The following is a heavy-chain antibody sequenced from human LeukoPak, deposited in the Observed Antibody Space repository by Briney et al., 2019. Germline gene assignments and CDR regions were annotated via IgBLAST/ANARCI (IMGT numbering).Heavy chain of an antibody. Sequence: SQTLSLTCTVSGGSISSGGYYWGWIRQHPGKGLEWIGYIYYSGSTYYNPSLKSRVTISVDTSKNQFSLKLSSVTAADTAVYYCASLSGSYYDYWGQGALVTVSS. J-gene: IGHJ4*02. CDR3: ASLSGSYYDY. CDR2: IYYSGST. CDR1: GGSISSGGYY. V-gene: IGHV4-31*03. D-gene: IGHD1-26*01.